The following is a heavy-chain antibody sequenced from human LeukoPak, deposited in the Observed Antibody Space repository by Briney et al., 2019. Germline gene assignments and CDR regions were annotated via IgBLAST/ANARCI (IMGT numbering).Heavy chain of an antibody. CDR1: GGAISSYY. CDR2: IYNSGRT. CDR3: ARDGYYYDSSGYTRFDY. J-gene: IGHJ4*02. Sequence: SETLSLTCIVSGGAISSYYWSWIRQPPGKGLEWIGDIYNSGRTNYNPSLKSRVTISVDTSKNQFSLKLSSVTAADTAVYYCARDGYYYDSSGYTRFDYWGQGTLVTVSS. D-gene: IGHD3-22*01. V-gene: IGHV4-59*12.